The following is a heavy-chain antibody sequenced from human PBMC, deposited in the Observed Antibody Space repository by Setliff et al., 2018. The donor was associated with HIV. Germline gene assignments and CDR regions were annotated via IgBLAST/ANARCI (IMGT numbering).Heavy chain of an antibody. CDR3: ARDRYTWNYGKNYMDV. Sequence: PSETLSLTCAVYGGSFSGYYWSWIRQPPGKGLEWIGEINHSGSTNYNPSLQSRVTISVDTSKNQFSLKLSSVTAADTAVYYCARDRYTWNYGKNYMDVWGKGTTVTVSS. CDR1: GGSFSGYY. V-gene: IGHV4-34*01. J-gene: IGHJ6*03. CDR2: INHSGST. D-gene: IGHD1-7*01.